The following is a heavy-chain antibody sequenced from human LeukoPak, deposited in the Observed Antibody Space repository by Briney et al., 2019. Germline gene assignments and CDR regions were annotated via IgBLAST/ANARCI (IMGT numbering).Heavy chain of an antibody. J-gene: IGHJ4*02. D-gene: IGHD1-26*01. V-gene: IGHV3-23*01. CDR3: ARDRGSGYVDY. CDR2: ISGSGGST. CDR1: GFTVSSNY. Sequence: GGSLRLSCAASGFTVSSNYMSWVRQAPGKGLEWVSAISGSGGSTYYADSVRGRFTISRDTSKNTLYLQMNSLRAEDTAVYYCARDRGSGYVDYWGQGTLVTVSS.